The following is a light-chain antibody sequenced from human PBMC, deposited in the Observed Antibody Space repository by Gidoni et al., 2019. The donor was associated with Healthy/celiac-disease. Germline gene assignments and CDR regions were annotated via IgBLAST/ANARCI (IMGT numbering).Light chain of an antibody. CDR2: DVS. CDR3: CSYAGSRYV. CDR1: SSDVGGSNY. V-gene: IGLV2-11*01. J-gene: IGLJ1*01. Sequence: QSALTQPRSVYGSPGQSVTISCTGTSSDVGGSNYVSWYQQHPGKAPKLMIYDVSKRPSGVPDRFSGSKSGNTASLTISGLQAEDEADYYCCSYAGSRYVFGTGTKVTVL.